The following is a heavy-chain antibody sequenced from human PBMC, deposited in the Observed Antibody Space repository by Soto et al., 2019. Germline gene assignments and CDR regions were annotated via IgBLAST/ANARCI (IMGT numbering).Heavy chain of an antibody. Sequence: EVQLVESGGGLIQPGGSLRLYCEVSGFSVSGNYMSWVRQAPGKGLDWVSVIYSGGSRYYADSVRGRFTISRDESQNTLYLQMNHLRAEDTAVYYCARSMMVRGVLFDLWGRGSLVSVSS. CDR2: IYSGGSR. CDR1: GFSVSGNY. CDR3: ARSMMVRGVLFDL. V-gene: IGHV3-53*01. D-gene: IGHD3-10*01. J-gene: IGHJ4*02.